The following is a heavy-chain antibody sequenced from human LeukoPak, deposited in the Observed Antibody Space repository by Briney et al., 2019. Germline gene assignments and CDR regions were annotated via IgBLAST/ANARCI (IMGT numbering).Heavy chain of an antibody. CDR1: GFIFSNAW. CDR2: IKSKTDGETT. J-gene: IGHJ4*02. D-gene: IGHD3-22*01. Sequence: GSLRLSCAASGFIFSNAWMSWVRQAPGKGLEWVGRIKSKTDGETTHYAAPVKGRFTISRDDSKNALFLQMSSLKTEDTAVYYCVTAHYDIGAYKGCRGQGTLVTVSS. CDR3: VTAHYDIGAYKGC. V-gene: IGHV3-15*01.